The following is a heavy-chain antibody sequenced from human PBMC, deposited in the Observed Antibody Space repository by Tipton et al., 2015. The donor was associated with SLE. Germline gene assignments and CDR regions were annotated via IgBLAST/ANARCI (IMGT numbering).Heavy chain of an antibody. CDR1: GGSFSAYY. CDR2: IDHSGST. Sequence: TLSLTCAVYGGSFSAYYWGWIRQPPGKGLEWIGSIDHSGSTYFNPSLKSRVTISADTSKNQFSLKLSSVTAADTAVYYCTRGVGARGSNLDYWGQGSLVTVSS. D-gene: IGHD1-26*01. CDR3: TRGVGARGSNLDY. J-gene: IGHJ4*02. V-gene: IGHV4-34*01.